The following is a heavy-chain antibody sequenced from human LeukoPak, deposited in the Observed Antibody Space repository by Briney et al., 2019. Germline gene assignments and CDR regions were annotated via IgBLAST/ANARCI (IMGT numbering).Heavy chain of an antibody. CDR2: IYPGDSDT. J-gene: IGHJ4*02. Sequence: GESLKISCKGSGYSFTSYWIGWVRQMPGKGLEWMGIIYPGDSDTRYSPSFQGQVTISADKSISTAYLQWSSLKASDTAMYYCAGGAQQLVGEVFFFDYWGQGTLVTVSS. V-gene: IGHV5-51*01. CDR3: AGGAQQLVGEVFFFDY. CDR1: GYSFTSYW. D-gene: IGHD6-13*01.